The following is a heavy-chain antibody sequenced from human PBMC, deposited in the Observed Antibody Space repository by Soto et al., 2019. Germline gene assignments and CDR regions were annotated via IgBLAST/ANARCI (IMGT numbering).Heavy chain of an antibody. CDR3: ARDTAPAESPYGTGDLDP. J-gene: IGHJ5*02. V-gene: IGHV1-18*01. CDR1: GYTFTSYG. D-gene: IGHD3-10*01. Sequence: ASVKVSCKASGYTFTSYGISWVRQAPGQGLEWMGWISAYNGNTNYAQKLQGRVTMTTDTSTSTAYMELRSLRSDDTAVYYCARDTAPAESPYGTGDLDPWGQGTLVTVSS. CDR2: ISAYNGNT.